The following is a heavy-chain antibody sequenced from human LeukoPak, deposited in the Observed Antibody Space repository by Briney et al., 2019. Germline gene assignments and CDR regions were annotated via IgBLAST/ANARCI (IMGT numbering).Heavy chain of an antibody. CDR3: AREGVGYDILTGYYKGVLYY. V-gene: IGHV3-21*01. CDR1: GFTFSSYS. D-gene: IGHD3-9*01. CDR2: ISSSSSYI. Sequence: KPGGSLRLSCAASGFTFSSYSMNWVRQAPGKGLEWVSSISSSSSYIYYADSVKGRFTISRDNAKNSLYLQMNSLRAEDTAVYYCAREGVGYDILTGYYKGVLYYWGQGTLVTVSS. J-gene: IGHJ4*02.